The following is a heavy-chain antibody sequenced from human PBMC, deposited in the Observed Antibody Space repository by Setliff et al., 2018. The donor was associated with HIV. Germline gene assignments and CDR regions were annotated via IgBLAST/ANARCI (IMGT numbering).Heavy chain of an antibody. J-gene: IGHJ5*02. CDR3: ARGGPARVALLYWFDP. D-gene: IGHD2-21*01. Sequence: ASVKVSCKASGYNFVGYGINWLRQAPGQGLEWMGWINTYNGNKKYGQKFQGSVTMTTDTATSTVYMELRNLRSDDTAVYFCARGGPARVALLYWFDPWGQGTLVTVSS. V-gene: IGHV1-18*01. CDR2: INTYNGNK. CDR1: GYNFVGYG.